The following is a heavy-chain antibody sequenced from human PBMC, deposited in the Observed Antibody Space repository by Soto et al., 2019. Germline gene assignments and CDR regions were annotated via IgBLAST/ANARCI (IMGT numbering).Heavy chain of an antibody. CDR2: IYYSGST. Sequence: SETLSLTCTVSGGSISSYYWSWIRQPPGKGLEWIGYIYYSGSTNYNPSLKSRVTIPVDTSKNQFSLKLSSVTAADTAVYYCASVRPRRGWFDPWGQGTLVTVSS. J-gene: IGHJ5*02. CDR3: ASVRPRRGWFDP. CDR1: GGSISSYY. D-gene: IGHD3-10*01. V-gene: IGHV4-59*08.